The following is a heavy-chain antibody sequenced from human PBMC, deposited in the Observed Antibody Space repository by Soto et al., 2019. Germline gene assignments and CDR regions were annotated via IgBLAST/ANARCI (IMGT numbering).Heavy chain of an antibody. CDR3: ARDTPPTDY. CDR1: GYTFNSYH. CDR2: ISAYNTNT. V-gene: IGHV1-18*01. Sequence: QVQLVQSGAAGKKPGASVKVSCKTSGYTFNSYHIIWVRQAPGQGLEWMGWISAYNTNTNYAQKFQGRVTMTTDTLTSTAYMELRSLRSDDTAVYYCARDTPPTDYWGQGTLVTVSS. J-gene: IGHJ4*02.